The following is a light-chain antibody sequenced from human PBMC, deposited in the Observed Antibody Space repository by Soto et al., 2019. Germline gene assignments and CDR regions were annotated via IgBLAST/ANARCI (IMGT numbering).Light chain of an antibody. CDR1: QSISSY. CDR2: AAS. Sequence: DIQMTQSPSSLSASVGDRVTITCRASQSISSYLNWYQQKPGKAPKRLIYAASSLQSAVPSRFSGSGSGTDITLTISSLQPEDFATYYCQQSYSTPRTFGQGTRLEIK. J-gene: IGKJ5*01. V-gene: IGKV1-39*01. CDR3: QQSYSTPRT.